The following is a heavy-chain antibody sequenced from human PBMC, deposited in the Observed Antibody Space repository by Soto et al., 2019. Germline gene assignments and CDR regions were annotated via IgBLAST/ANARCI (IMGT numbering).Heavy chain of an antibody. Sequence: QVQLVKSGAEVKKPGASVKVSCKASGYTFTGYYIHWVRQAPGQGLEWMGWINPNGGDTKYAQKFQGWVTMTRDTSINTAYMELSRLKSDDTAVYYCARGSYYDFWRATYYYGMDVWGQGTTVTVSS. CDR3: ARGSYYDFWRATYYYGMDV. V-gene: IGHV1-2*04. CDR1: GYTFTGYY. D-gene: IGHD3-3*01. CDR2: INPNGGDT. J-gene: IGHJ6*02.